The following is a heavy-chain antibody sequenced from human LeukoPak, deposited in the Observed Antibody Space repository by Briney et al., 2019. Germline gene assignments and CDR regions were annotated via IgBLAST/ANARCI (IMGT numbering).Heavy chain of an antibody. D-gene: IGHD2-8*01. Sequence: ASVKVSCKASGYTFTSYGISWVRQAPGQGLEWMGWISAYNGNTNYAQKLQGRVTMTTDTSTSTAYMELRSLRSDDTAVYYCARYLSPYCTNGVCWGSVVWGQGTLVTVSS. CDR2: ISAYNGNT. V-gene: IGHV1-18*01. J-gene: IGHJ4*02. CDR3: ARYLSPYCTNGVCWGSVV. CDR1: GYTFTSYG.